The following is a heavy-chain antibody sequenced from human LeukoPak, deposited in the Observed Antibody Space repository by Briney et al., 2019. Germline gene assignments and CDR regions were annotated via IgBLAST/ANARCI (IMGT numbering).Heavy chain of an antibody. Sequence: SETLSLTCTVSGGSVSSGSYYWSWIRQSPGKGLEWIGYIYYSGTTNYNPSLKSRVTISVDTSKNQFSLKLSSVTAADTAVYYCARENLYYYDSSGYFVGGMDVWGQGTTVTVSS. D-gene: IGHD3-22*01. CDR2: IYYSGTT. V-gene: IGHV4-61*01. CDR1: GGSVSSGSYY. CDR3: ARENLYYYDSSGYFVGGMDV. J-gene: IGHJ6*02.